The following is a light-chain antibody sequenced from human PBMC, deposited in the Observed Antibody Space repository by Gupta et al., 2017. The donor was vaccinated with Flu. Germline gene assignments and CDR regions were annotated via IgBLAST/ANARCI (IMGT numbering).Light chain of an antibody. V-gene: IGLV2-14*03. Sequence: QSITSSCTATSSDVGDYDYVSWYQQHPGKAPKLMIYDVTYRPAGVSNRFSGSKSDNTASLTISGLQPEDEADYFCSAYTGSTTIFGGGTKLTVL. CDR1: SSDVGDYDY. CDR3: SAYTGSTTI. CDR2: DVT. J-gene: IGLJ2*01.